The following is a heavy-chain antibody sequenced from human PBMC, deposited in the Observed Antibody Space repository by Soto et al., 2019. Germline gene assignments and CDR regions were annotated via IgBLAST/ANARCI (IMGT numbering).Heavy chain of an antibody. Sequence: EPLSLTCTVSGGSISSYYWSWIRQPPGRGLEWIGYIYYSGSTNYNPSLKSRVTISVDTSKNQFSLRLSSVTAADTAVYYCARHTTEFDYWGQGTLVTVSS. V-gene: IGHV4-59*01. CDR3: ARHTTEFDY. J-gene: IGHJ4*02. CDR1: GGSISSYY. D-gene: IGHD4-17*01. CDR2: IYYSGST.